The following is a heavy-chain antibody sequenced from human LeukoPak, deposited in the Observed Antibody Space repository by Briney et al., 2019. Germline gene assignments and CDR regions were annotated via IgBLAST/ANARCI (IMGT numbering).Heavy chain of an antibody. J-gene: IGHJ5*02. D-gene: IGHD3-10*01. CDR1: GFTFSDYY. CDR2: ISSSGSAI. Sequence: GASLRLSCAASGFTFSDYYMSWIRQAPGKGLEWVSYISSSGSAIYNADSVKGRFTISRDNAKNSLYLQMNSLRAEDTAVYYCARWGDYYGSGSYYNGSQNWFDPWGQGTLVTVSS. V-gene: IGHV3-11*01. CDR3: ARWGDYYGSGSYYNGSQNWFDP.